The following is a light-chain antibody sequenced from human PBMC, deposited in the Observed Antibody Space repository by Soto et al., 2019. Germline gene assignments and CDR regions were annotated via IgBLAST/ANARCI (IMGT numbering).Light chain of an antibody. J-gene: IGKJ3*01. V-gene: IGKV1-39*01. CDR1: QSISSY. CDR2: AAS. Sequence: DIQMTQSPSSLSASVGDRVTITCRASQSISSYLNWYQQKPGKAPKLLIYAASSLQSGVPSRFSGSGSGTDFTLTISSLQPEDFATYYCQQSYSTVFSFGPGNKVDVK. CDR3: QQSYSTVFS.